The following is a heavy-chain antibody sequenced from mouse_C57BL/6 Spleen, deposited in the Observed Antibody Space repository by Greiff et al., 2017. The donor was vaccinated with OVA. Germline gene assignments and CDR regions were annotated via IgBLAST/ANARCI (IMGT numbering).Heavy chain of an antibody. CDR2: INPSTGGT. Sequence: VQLQQSGPELVKPGASVKISCKASGYSFTGYYMNWVKQSPEKSLGWIGEINPSTGGTTYNQKFKAKATLTVDKSSSTAYMQLKSLTSEDSAVYYCARNGSSSYYYAMDYWGQGTSVTVSS. J-gene: IGHJ4*01. CDR3: ARNGSSSYYYAMDY. D-gene: IGHD1-1*01. CDR1: GYSFTGYY. V-gene: IGHV1-42*01.